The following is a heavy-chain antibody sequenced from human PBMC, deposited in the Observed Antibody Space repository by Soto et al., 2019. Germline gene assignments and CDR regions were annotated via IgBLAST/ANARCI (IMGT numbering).Heavy chain of an antibody. CDR1: GYSFTSYW. J-gene: IGHJ6*02. CDR3: ARRKAVARNYYYGMDV. D-gene: IGHD6-19*01. Sequence: GESLKISCKGSGYSFTSYWIGWVRQMPGKGLEWMGIIYPGDSDTRYSPSFQGQVTISADKSISTAYLQWSSLKASDTAMYYCARRKAVARNYYYGMDVWGQGTRVTVSS. CDR2: IYPGDSDT. V-gene: IGHV5-51*01.